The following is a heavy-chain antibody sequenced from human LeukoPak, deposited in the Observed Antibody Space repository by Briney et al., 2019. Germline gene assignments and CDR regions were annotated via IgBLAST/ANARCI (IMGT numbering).Heavy chain of an antibody. D-gene: IGHD6-19*01. CDR2: INHSGST. Sequence: SETLSLTCAVYGGSFSGYYWSWIRQPPGKGLEWIGEINHSGSTNYNPSLKSRVTISVDTSKNQFSLKLSSVTAADTAVYYCARGSSGWNYYYYYYMDVWGKGTTVTVSS. CDR1: GGSFSGYY. J-gene: IGHJ6*03. V-gene: IGHV4-34*01. CDR3: ARGSSGWNYYYYYYMDV.